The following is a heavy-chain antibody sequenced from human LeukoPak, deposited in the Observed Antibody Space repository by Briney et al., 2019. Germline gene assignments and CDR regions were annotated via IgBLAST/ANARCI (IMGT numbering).Heavy chain of an antibody. D-gene: IGHD5-18*01. CDR1: GFAFSNYW. CDR3: ARDIPGGASYLDS. V-gene: IGHV3-7*01. CDR2: INEGGSEK. J-gene: IGHJ5*01. Sequence: GGSLRLSCAASGFAFSNYWMTWVRQAPGKGLEWVANINEGGSEKNYVDSVKGRFTNSRDNAKNPLYLQMSSLRAEDTAVYYCARDIPGGASYLDSWGQGTLVTVSS.